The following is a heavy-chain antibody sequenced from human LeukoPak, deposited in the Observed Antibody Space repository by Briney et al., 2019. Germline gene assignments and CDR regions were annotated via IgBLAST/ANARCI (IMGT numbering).Heavy chain of an antibody. CDR2: INPSGGST. CDR1: GYTFTSYD. Sequence: ASVKVSCKASGYTFTSYDINWVRQAPGQGLEWMGIINPSGGSTNYAQKFQGRVTMTRDTSTSTVYMELSSLRPEDSAVYYCARWTTTYLDYWGQGTLVTVSS. D-gene: IGHD4-11*01. J-gene: IGHJ4*02. CDR3: ARWTTTYLDY. V-gene: IGHV1-46*01.